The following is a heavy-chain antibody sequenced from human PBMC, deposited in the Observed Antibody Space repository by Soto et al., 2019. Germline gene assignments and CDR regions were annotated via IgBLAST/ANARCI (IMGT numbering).Heavy chain of an antibody. V-gene: IGHV4-31*03. CDR3: ARDRHTVVVSAEGWFDP. Sequence: QVQLQESGPGLVKPSQTLSLTCTGSGGSISNGGYYWSWIRQHPEKGLEWIGYIYYSGSTYYNPSLKSRVTISVDTSKNQSSLKLNSVTAADTAVYYCARDRHTVVVSAEGWFDPRGQGTLVTVSS. D-gene: IGHD2-21*02. CDR2: IYYSGST. J-gene: IGHJ5*02. CDR1: GGSISNGGYY.